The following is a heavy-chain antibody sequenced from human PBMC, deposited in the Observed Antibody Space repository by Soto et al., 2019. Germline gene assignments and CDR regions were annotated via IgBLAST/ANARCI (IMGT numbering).Heavy chain of an antibody. D-gene: IGHD3-16*01. Sequence: GGSLRLSCAASGFTFSSYAMSWVRQAPGKGLEWVSAISGSGGSTYYADSVKGRFTISRDNSKNTLYLQMNSLRAEDTAVYYCAKDWGRIGRQPMDVWGKGTTVTVSS. CDR1: GFTFSSYA. CDR2: ISGSGGST. V-gene: IGHV3-23*01. J-gene: IGHJ6*04. CDR3: AKDWGRIGRQPMDV.